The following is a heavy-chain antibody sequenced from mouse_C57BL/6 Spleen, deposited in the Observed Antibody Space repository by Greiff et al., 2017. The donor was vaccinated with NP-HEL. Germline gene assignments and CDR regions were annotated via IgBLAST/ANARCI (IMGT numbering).Heavy chain of an antibody. Sequence: VQLQQPGSDLVPPFSSLPLSFKSSGYTFTSYWMHWVKQRPGRGLEWIGRIDPNSGGTHYNEKFKSKATLTVDKPSSTAYMQLSSLTSEDSAVYYCARTPYYYGSSYVFDYWGQGTTLTVSS. J-gene: IGHJ2*01. V-gene: IGHV1-72*01. CDR3: ARTPYYYGSSYVFDY. D-gene: IGHD1-1*01. CDR1: GYTFTSYW. CDR2: IDPNSGGT.